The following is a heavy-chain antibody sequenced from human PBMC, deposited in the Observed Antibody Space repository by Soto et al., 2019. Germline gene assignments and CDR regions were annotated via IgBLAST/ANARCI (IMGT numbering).Heavy chain of an antibody. CDR1: GGSIRSSSYY. CDR2: IYYSGNT. D-gene: IGHD4-17*01. J-gene: IGHJ3*02. CDR3: ARRLRRCAFDI. V-gene: IGHV4-39*01. Sequence: SETLSLTCTVSGGSIRSSSYYWGWIRQPKGKGREWIGSIYYSGNTYYNPSLKSRVTISVDTSKNQFSLKLSSVTAADTAVYYCARRLRRCAFDIWGQGTMVTVSS.